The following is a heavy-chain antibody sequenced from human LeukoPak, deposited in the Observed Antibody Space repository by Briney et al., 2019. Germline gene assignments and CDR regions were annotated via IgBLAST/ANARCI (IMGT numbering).Heavy chain of an antibody. V-gene: IGHV3-7*01. CDR1: GLAFSSYW. Sequence: PGGSLRLSCDASGLAFSSYWMSWVRQAPGKGLEWVANIKQDGSEKYYADSVKGRFTISRDNAKNSLYLQMNSLRAEDTAVYYCARESEIRFLEWLFVFDYWGQGTLVTVSS. D-gene: IGHD3-3*01. J-gene: IGHJ4*02. CDR3: ARESEIRFLEWLFVFDY. CDR2: IKQDGSEK.